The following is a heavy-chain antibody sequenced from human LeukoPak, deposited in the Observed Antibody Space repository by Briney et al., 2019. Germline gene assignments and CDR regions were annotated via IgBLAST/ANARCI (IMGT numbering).Heavy chain of an antibody. Sequence: GGSLRLSCAASGFTFSNYGMHWVRQAPGEGLEWVAFMRSDGSNIHYADSVKGRFTISRDNSQNTLYLQMNSLKTEDAAVYYCAKGLRDGYNYYFDYWGQGILVTVSS. J-gene: IGHJ4*02. D-gene: IGHD5-24*01. V-gene: IGHV3-30*02. CDR2: MRSDGSNI. CDR3: AKGLRDGYNYYFDY. CDR1: GFTFSNYG.